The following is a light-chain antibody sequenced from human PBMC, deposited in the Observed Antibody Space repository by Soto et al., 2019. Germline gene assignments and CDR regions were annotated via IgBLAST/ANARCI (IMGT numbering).Light chain of an antibody. CDR2: EVN. CDR3: SSYVRSTSFA. V-gene: IGLV2-8*01. Sequence: QSALTQPPSASGSPGQSVTISCTGTSSDFGTYNFVSWYQQHPGKAPKLMIYEVNKRPSGVPDRFSGSKSGNTASLTVSGLQAEDEADYYCSSYVRSTSFAFGGGTKLTGL. J-gene: IGLJ2*01. CDR1: SSDFGTYNF.